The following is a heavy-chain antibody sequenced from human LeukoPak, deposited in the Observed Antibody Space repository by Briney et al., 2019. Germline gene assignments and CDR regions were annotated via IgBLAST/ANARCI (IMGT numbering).Heavy chain of an antibody. V-gene: IGHV3-7*01. CDR1: GFTFSAYW. J-gene: IGHJ4*02. D-gene: IGHD3-22*01. CDR3: ARGTNYYDKSGYYPDY. Sequence: AGGSLRLSCAASGFTFSAYWMSWVRQAPGKGLEWVANIKQDGSAKYYVDSVKGRVTISRDNAKKSLYLQMNSLRAEDTAVYYCARGTNYYDKSGYYPDYWGQGTLVTVSS. CDR2: IKQDGSAK.